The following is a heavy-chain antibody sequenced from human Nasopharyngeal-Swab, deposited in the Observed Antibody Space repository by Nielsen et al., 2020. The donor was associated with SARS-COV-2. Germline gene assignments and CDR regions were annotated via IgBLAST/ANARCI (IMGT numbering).Heavy chain of an antibody. CDR3: ARGYSSSGDEGEGRVDY. Sequence: WIRQPPGKGLEWIGNIYYSGSTYYNPSLKSRVTISVDTSKNQFSLKLSSVTAADTAVFYCARGYSSSGDEGEGRVDYWGQGTLVTVSS. V-gene: IGHV4-39*01. D-gene: IGHD6-13*01. J-gene: IGHJ4*02. CDR2: IYYSGST.